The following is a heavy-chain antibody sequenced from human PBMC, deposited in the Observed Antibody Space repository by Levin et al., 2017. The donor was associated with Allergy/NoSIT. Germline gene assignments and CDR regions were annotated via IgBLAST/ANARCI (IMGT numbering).Heavy chain of an antibody. J-gene: IGHJ4*02. D-gene: IGHD3-22*01. V-gene: IGHV3-23*01. CDR2: ISGSGGST. Sequence: PGGSLRLSCAASGFTFSSYAMSWVRQAPGKGLEWVSAISGSGGSTYYADSVKGRFTISRDNSKNTLYLQMNSLRAEDTAVYYCAKDQEAYSDSSGFLWGQGTLVTVSS. CDR3: AKDQEAYSDSSGFL. CDR1: GFTFSSYA.